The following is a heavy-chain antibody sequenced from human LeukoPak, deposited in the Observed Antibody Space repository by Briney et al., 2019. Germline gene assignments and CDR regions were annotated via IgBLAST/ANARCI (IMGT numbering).Heavy chain of an antibody. CDR2: INPSGGST. CDR1: GYTFNSYG. D-gene: IGHD3-22*01. Sequence: ASVKVSCKASGYTFNSYGINWVRQAPGQGLEWMGIINPSGGSTSYAQKFQGRVTMTRDMSTSTVYMELSSLRSEDTAVYYCARSSITMIVVVTGAHAFDIWGQGTMVTVSS. V-gene: IGHV1-46*02. J-gene: IGHJ3*02. CDR3: ARSSITMIVVVTGAHAFDI.